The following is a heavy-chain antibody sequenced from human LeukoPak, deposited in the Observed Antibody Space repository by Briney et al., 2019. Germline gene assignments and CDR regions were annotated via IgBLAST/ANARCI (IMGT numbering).Heavy chain of an antibody. Sequence: GGSLRLSCAASGFTFSSYWMIWVRQAPGKGLEWVANMNLDGSEKYYVDSVKGRFIISRDNAKSSLFLQMNSLIAEDTAVYYCARDDGFSCYSYWGQGTLVTVSS. D-gene: IGHD3/OR15-3a*01. CDR2: MNLDGSEK. J-gene: IGHJ4*02. CDR3: ARDDGFSCYSY. V-gene: IGHV3-7*01. CDR1: GFTFSSYW.